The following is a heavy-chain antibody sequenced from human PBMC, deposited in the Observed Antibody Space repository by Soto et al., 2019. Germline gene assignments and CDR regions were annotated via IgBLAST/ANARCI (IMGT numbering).Heavy chain of an antibody. J-gene: IGHJ3*02. CDR3: ARHIGVVTAPDAFDI. V-gene: IGHV4-34*01. CDR2: IYHRGST. Sequence: SETLSLTCAVYGGYLSGYYCSWILQPPGKGLEWIGEIYHRGSTNYNPSLKSRVTISVDTSKNQFSLKLRSVTAADTAVYYCARHIGVVTAPDAFDIWGQGTMVTVSS. D-gene: IGHD2-21*02. CDR1: GGYLSGYY.